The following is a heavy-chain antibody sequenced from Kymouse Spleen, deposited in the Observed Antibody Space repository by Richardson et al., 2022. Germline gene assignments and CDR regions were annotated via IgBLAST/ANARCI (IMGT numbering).Heavy chain of an antibody. CDR1: GFTVSSNY. CDR2: IYSGGST. V-gene: IGHV3-53*01. J-gene: IGHJ6*02. Sequence: EVQLVESGGGLIQPGGSLRLSCAASGFTVSSNYMSWVRQAPGKGLEWVSVIYSGGSTYYADSVKGRFTISRDNSKNTLYLQMNSLRAEDTAVYYCARCITGANYYYYYGMDVWGQGTTVTVSS. D-gene: IGHD1-20*01,IGHD1-7*01. CDR3: ARCITGANYYYYYGMDV.